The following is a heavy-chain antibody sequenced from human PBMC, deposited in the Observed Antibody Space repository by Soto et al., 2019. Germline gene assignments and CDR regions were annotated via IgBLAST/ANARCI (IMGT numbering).Heavy chain of an antibody. V-gene: IGHV1-3*01. J-gene: IGHJ3*02. CDR2: INAGNGNT. CDR1: GYTFTSYA. Sequence: QVQLVQSGAEVKKPGASVKVSCKASGYTFTSYAMHWVRQAPGQRLEWMGWINAGNGNTKYSQKFQGRVTITRDTAASTAHMELSSVRSEDTAVYYCARLGIVGAADAFDIWGQGTMVTVSS. D-gene: IGHD1-26*01. CDR3: ARLGIVGAADAFDI.